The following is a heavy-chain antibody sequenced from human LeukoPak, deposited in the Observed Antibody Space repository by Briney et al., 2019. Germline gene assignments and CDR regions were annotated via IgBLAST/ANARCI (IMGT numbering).Heavy chain of an antibody. Sequence: ASVKVSCKASGYTFTSYYMHWVRQAPGQGLEWMGIINPSGGSTSYAQKFQGRVTMTRDTSTSTVYMELSSLRSEDTAVYYCARGSVNTYYYYGIDVWGQGTTVTVSS. D-gene: IGHD4-11*01. CDR1: GYTFTSYY. J-gene: IGHJ6*02. CDR3: ARGSVNTYYYYGIDV. V-gene: IGHV1-46*01. CDR2: INPSGGST.